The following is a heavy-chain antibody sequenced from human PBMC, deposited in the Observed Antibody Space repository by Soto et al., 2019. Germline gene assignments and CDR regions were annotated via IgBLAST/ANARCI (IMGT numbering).Heavy chain of an antibody. V-gene: IGHV3-30*03. CDR3: ARDLSQQPALYGMDV. D-gene: IGHD6-13*01. CDR1: GCPFSDYC. J-gene: IGHJ6*02. CDR2: ISYDGNDQ. Sequence: LSWASAGCPFSDYCMHWISPAQGTGLEWVAVISYDGNDQYYADSVKGRFTISRDNSKNTLYLQMNSLRAEDTAVYYCARDLSQQPALYGMDVWGQGTTVIVSS.